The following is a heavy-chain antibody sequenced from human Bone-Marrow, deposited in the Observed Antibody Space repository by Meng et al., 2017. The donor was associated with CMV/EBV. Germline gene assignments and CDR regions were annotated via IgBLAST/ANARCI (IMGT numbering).Heavy chain of an antibody. V-gene: IGHV4-59*01. J-gene: IGHJ4*02. CDR3: ARQSSGWLYYFDY. CDR2: IYYSGST. D-gene: IGHD6-19*01. CDR1: GGSISSYY. Sequence: SETLSLTCTVSGGSISSYYWSWIRQPPGKGLEWIGYIYYSGSTNYNPSLKSRVTISVDTSKNQFSLKLSSVTAADTAVYYCARQSSGWLYYFDYWGQGPLVTVSS.